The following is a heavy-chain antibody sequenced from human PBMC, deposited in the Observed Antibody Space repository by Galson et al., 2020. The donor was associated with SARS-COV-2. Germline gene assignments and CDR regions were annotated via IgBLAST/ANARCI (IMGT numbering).Heavy chain of an antibody. J-gene: IGHJ4*02. Sequence: GGSLRLSCAASGFTFSSYSMNWVRQAPGKGLEWVSSISSSSSYIYYADSVKGRFTISRDNAKNSLYLQMNSLRAEDTAVYYCAREMGDKWNDVWDYWGQGTLVTVSS. D-gene: IGHD1-20*01. CDR2: ISSSSSYI. V-gene: IGHV3-21*01. CDR1: GFTFSSYS. CDR3: AREMGDKWNDVWDY.